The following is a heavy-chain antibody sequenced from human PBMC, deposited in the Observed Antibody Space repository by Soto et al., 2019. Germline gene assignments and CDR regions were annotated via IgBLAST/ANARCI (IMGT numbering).Heavy chain of an antibody. CDR1: GYTFTSYG. J-gene: IGHJ6*02. D-gene: IGHD5-12*01. Sequence: QVQLVQSGGEVKKPGASVKLSCTASGYTFTSYGISWVRQAPGQGLEWMGWIGAYNGKTNYAQNVQGRVTMTTDTSTRTAYMDLRSLRSDDTAVYYCARGGDVNYYHGMDVWGQGTTVTVSS. CDR2: IGAYNGKT. CDR3: ARGGDVNYYHGMDV. V-gene: IGHV1-18*01.